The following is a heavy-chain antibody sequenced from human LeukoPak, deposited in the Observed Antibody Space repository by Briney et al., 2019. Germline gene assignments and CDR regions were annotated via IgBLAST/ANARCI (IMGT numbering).Heavy chain of an antibody. Sequence: PGGSLRLSCAASGFTFSSYWMSWVRQAPGKGLEWVANIKQDGSEKYYVDSVKGRFTISRDNAKNSLYLQMNSLRAEDTAVYYCARDRGRYSSSWEFDYWGQGTLVTVSS. CDR2: IKQDGSEK. CDR1: GFTFSSYW. CDR3: ARDRGRYSSSWEFDY. J-gene: IGHJ4*02. D-gene: IGHD6-13*01. V-gene: IGHV3-7*01.